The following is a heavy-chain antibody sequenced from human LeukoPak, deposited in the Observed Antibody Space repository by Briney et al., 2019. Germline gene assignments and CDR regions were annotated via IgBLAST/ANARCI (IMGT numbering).Heavy chain of an antibody. CDR2: ISGSGGST. D-gene: IGHD3-9*01. J-gene: IGHJ5*02. CDR1: GFTFSSYA. Sequence: GGSLRLSCAASGFTFSSYAMSCVRQAPGKGLEWVSAISGSGGSTYYADSVKGRFTISRDNSKNTLYLQMNSLRAEDAAVYYCAKDGGLRYFDWLPHNWFDPWGQGTLVTVSS. V-gene: IGHV3-23*01. CDR3: AKDGGLRYFDWLPHNWFDP.